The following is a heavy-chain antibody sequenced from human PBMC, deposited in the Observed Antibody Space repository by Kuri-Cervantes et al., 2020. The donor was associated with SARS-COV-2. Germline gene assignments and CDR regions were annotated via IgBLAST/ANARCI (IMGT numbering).Heavy chain of an antibody. Sequence: GGSLRLSCAASGFTFSSYGMHWVRQAPGKGLEWVAVISYDGSNKYYADSVKGRFTISRDNSKNTLYLQMNSLRAEDTAVYYCAKGYSGSYTAHVKTHRAFDYWGQGTLVTVSS. J-gene: IGHJ4*02. CDR2: ISYDGSNK. CDR1: GFTFSSYG. V-gene: IGHV3-30*18. CDR3: AKGYSGSYTAHVKTHRAFDY. D-gene: IGHD1-26*01.